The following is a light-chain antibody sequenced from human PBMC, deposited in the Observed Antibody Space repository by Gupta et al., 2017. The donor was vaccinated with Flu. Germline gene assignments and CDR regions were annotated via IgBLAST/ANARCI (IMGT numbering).Light chain of an antibody. CDR2: CNN. CDR1: TSNIGAGYD. Sequence: FVLTQPPSVSGAPGQRVTISCTGSTSNIGAGYDVHWYQQVPGRAPKRLIFCNNNRPSGVADRFSCGTSCTSASLAIAGRQAEDEADDYCQSYDNSLSGSKVFGGGTKLTVL. CDR3: QSYDNSLSGSKV. V-gene: IGLV1-40*01. J-gene: IGLJ3*02.